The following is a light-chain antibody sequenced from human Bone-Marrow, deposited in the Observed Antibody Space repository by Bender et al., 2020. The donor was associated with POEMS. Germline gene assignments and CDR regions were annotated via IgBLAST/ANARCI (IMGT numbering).Light chain of an antibody. CDR1: NSNIGTNA. V-gene: IGLV1-44*01. J-gene: IGLJ3*02. CDR3: AAWDAGLGGEV. CDR2: SDN. Sequence: QSVLTQPPSASGTPGQRVTISCSGSNSNIGTNAVNWYQQFPGTAPKLLIYSDNQRPSWVPDRFYAFKSGSTASLAVSGLPSEDEPDYCCAAWDAGLGGEVFGGGTKLTVL.